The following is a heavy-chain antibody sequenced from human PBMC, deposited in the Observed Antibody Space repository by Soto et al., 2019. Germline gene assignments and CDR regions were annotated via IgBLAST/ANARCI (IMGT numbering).Heavy chain of an antibody. CDR3: TTAKSSAYDH. CDR2: IKSKADGGTT. D-gene: IGHD6-19*01. J-gene: IGHJ4*02. V-gene: IGHV3-15*07. Sequence: EVQLVESGGGLVKPGGSLRLSCAASGFTVSNAWMNWLRQAPGKGLEWVGRIKSKADGGTTDYAAPVRGRFTISRDYSKNTLYLQMDNLKTEDTALYYCTTAKSSAYDHWGQGTLVTVSS. CDR1: GFTVSNAW.